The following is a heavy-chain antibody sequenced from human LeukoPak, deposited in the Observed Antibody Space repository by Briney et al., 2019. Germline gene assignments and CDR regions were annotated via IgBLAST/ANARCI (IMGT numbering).Heavy chain of an antibody. D-gene: IGHD2-2*01. CDR2: IYPGDSDT. V-gene: IGHV5-51*01. CDR3: ATSRYCSSTSCLAAFDI. Sequence: GESLKISYKGSGYSFTSYWIGWVRQMPGKGLEWMGIIYPGDSDTRYSPSFQGQVTISADKSISTAYLQWSSLKASDTAMYYCATSRYCSSTSCLAAFDIWGQGTMVTVSS. J-gene: IGHJ3*02. CDR1: GYSFTSYW.